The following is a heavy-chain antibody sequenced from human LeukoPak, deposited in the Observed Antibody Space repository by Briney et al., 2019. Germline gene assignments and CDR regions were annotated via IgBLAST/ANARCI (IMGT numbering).Heavy chain of an antibody. Sequence: GGSLRLSCAASGFTVSSNYMSWVRQAPGKGLEWVSVIYSGGSTYYADSVKGRFTISRDNSKNTLHLQMNSLRAEDTAVYYCAKDQVSTVTYHDYWGQGALVTVSS. J-gene: IGHJ4*02. CDR2: IYSGGST. CDR3: AKDQVSTVTYHDY. V-gene: IGHV3-66*01. CDR1: GFTVSSNY. D-gene: IGHD4-17*01.